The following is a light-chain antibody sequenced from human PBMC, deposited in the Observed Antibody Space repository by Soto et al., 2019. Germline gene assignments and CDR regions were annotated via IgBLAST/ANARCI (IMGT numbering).Light chain of an antibody. CDR1: SSNIGAGYD. J-gene: IGLJ2*01. CDR2: GNS. Sequence: QSVLTQPPSVSGAPGQRVTISCTGRSSNIGAGYDVHWYQQLPGTAPKLLIYGNSNRPSGVPDRFSGSKSGTSASLAITGLQAEDEADYCCQSYDSSSVVFGGGIKLTVL. CDR3: QSYDSSSVV. V-gene: IGLV1-40*01.